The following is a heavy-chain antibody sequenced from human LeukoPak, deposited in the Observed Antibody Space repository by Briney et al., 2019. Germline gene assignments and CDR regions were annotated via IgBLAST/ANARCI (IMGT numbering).Heavy chain of an antibody. J-gene: IGHJ4*02. D-gene: IGHD5-18*01. CDR3: AKTSSRGYSYGTDY. Sequence: PGGSLGLSCAASGFTFRNYVIHWVRQAPGKGPEWLAVTSSDLKANYYADSVKGRFTISRDNSRNTLYLQTNSLRAEDTAVYYCAKTSSRGYSYGTDYWGQGTLVTVSS. CDR1: GFTFRNYV. CDR2: TSSDLKAN. V-gene: IGHV3-30*18.